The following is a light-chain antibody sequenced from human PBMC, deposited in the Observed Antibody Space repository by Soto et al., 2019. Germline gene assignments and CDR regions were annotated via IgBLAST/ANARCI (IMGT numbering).Light chain of an antibody. CDR3: QQYNSYSSGT. CDR1: QSIDSW. Sequence: DLQMTQSPSTLSASVGDRVTITCRASQSIDSWLAWYQQKPGKAPNILINKASSLDIGVPSRFSCSGSGTEFTLTISSLQPDDFATYYCQQYNSYSSGTFGQGTKVDIK. V-gene: IGKV1-5*03. J-gene: IGKJ1*01. CDR2: KAS.